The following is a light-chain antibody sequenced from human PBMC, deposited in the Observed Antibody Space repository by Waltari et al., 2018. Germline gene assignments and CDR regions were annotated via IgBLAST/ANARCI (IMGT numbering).Light chain of an antibody. CDR1: SSNRGSNF. V-gene: IGLV1-47*01. Sequence: QSVLTQPPSTSGPPGPRVSISCFGTSSNRGSNFVSSYQHLPGTAPKLLIYRNNQRPPGVPDRFSGSKSGTSASLAISGLRSEDEANYYCAAWDDSLSGWVFGGGTKLTVL. J-gene: IGLJ3*02. CDR2: RNN. CDR3: AAWDDSLSGWV.